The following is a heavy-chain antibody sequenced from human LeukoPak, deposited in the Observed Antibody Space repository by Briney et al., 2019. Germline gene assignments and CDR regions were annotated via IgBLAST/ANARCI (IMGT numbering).Heavy chain of an antibody. CDR3: ARGLHFTMVRGGTTNYYYGMDV. CDR1: RGTFSSYG. J-gene: IGHJ6*02. Sequence: SVKVSCKASRGTFSSYGISWVRQAPGQGLEWMGRIIPIVGITNYAQKFQGRVTITADNSTRTAYMELSSLTSEDTAVYYCARGLHFTMVRGGTTNYYYGMDVWGQGTSVTVSS. CDR2: IIPIVGIT. V-gene: IGHV1-69*04. D-gene: IGHD3-10*01.